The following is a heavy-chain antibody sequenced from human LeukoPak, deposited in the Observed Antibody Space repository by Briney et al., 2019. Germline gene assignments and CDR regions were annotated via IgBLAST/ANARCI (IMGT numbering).Heavy chain of an antibody. J-gene: IGHJ6*03. V-gene: IGHV1-69*05. CDR1: GGTFSSYA. CDR2: IIPIFGTA. CDR3: AIKYCSGGSCYNYYYYMDV. Sequence: SVKVSCKASGGTFSSYAISWVRQAPGQGREWMGGIIPIFGTANYAQKFQGRVTITTDESTSTAYMELSSLRSEDTAVYYCAIKYCSGGSCYNYYYYMDVWGKGTTVTVSS. D-gene: IGHD2-15*01.